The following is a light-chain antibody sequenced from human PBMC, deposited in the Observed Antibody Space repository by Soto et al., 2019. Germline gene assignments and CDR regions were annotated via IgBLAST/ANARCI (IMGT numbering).Light chain of an antibody. V-gene: IGKV1-39*01. CDR2: ATS. Sequence: DIQMTQSPSSLSASVGDRVTVTCRASQSISSYLNWYQQRPGKAPNLLIYATSNLQSGVPSRFSGSGSGTDFTLTISSLQPEDFATYYCQQSYSIPLTFGGGTRVEIE. CDR3: QQSYSIPLT. J-gene: IGKJ4*01. CDR1: QSISSY.